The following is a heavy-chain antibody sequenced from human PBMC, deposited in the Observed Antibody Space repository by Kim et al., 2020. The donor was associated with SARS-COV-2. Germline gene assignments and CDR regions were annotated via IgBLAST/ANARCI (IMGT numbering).Heavy chain of an antibody. V-gene: IGHV3-30*18. CDR2: ISYDGSNK. CDR3: AKDRITMVRGGMDV. Sequence: GGSLRLSCAASGFTFSSYGMHWVRQAPGKGLEWVAVISYDGSNKYYADSVKGRFTISRDNSKNTLYLQMNSLRAEDTAVYYCAKDRITMVRGGMDVWGQGTTVTVSS. J-gene: IGHJ6*02. CDR1: GFTFSSYG. D-gene: IGHD3-10*01.